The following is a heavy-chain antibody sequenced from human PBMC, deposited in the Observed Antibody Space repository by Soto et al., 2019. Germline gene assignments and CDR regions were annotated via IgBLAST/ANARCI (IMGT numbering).Heavy chain of an antibody. CDR2: VNSEGSTT. V-gene: IGHV3-74*01. Sequence: EVQLVESGGGLVQPGGSLRLSCAASGFTFSKYWMHWVRQAPGKGLVWVSRVNSEGSTTYYADSVKGRFTISRDNAKNTLNLQMNSLGAEDTAVYYCASNYAYAEGYCWYCIDVWGQGTTVTVSS. D-gene: IGHD3-16*01. J-gene: IGHJ6*02. CDR3: ASNYAYAEGYCWYCIDV. CDR1: GFTFSKYW.